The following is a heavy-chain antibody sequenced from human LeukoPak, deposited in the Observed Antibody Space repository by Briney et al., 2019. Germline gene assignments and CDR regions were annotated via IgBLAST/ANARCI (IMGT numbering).Heavy chain of an antibody. CDR1: GGSISNSY. CDR2: IYYTGNT. Sequence: SETLSLTCTVSGGSISNSYWGWIRQPPGKGLEWIGSIYYTGNTYYNASLKSRVTISVDTSKNQISLRLTSVTATDTAMYYCARQTGSGLFTLPGGQGTLVTVSS. V-gene: IGHV4-39*01. J-gene: IGHJ4*02. CDR3: ARQTGSGLFTLP. D-gene: IGHD3/OR15-3a*01.